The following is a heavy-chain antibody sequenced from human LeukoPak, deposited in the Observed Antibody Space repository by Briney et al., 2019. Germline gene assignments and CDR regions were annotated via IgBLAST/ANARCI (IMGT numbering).Heavy chain of an antibody. V-gene: IGHV3-11*04. CDR1: GFTFSNYY. CDR2: ISSSGSTI. J-gene: IGHJ5*02. CDR3: AKPHSAAAGTP. Sequence: GGSLRLSCAASGFTFSNYYMSWIRQAPGKGLEWVSYISSSGSTIYYADSVKARFTISRDNVKNSLYLQMNSLRAEDTAVYYCAKPHSAAAGTPWGQGTLVTVSS. D-gene: IGHD6-13*01.